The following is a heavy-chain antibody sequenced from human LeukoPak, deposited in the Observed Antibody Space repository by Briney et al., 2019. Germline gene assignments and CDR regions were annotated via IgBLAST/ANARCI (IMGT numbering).Heavy chain of an antibody. V-gene: IGHV3-11*01. CDR1: AFTFSDYY. CDR3: ASGRYYLDRTGYYPIKFDY. D-gene: IGHD3-22*01. J-gene: IGHJ4*02. Sequence: PGGSLRLSCAATAFTFSDYYMSWIRQAPGKGLEWVSYIYTSDSTIYYADSVTGRFTISRDNAKNSMYLQMNNLRAEDTAVYYCASGRYYLDRTGYYPIKFDYWGQGTLVTVSS. CDR2: IYTSDSTI.